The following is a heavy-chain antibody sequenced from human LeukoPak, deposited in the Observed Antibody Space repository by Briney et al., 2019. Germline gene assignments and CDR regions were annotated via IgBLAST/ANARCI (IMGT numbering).Heavy chain of an antibody. Sequence: PGGSLRLSCAASGFTFSSYNMNWVRQAPGKGLEWVSYISSSTSTIYYADSVKGRFTISRDNAKNSLYLQMHSLRAEDTAVYYCARGNGYCSGGSCAPVPFDYWGQGTLVTVSS. D-gene: IGHD2-15*01. V-gene: IGHV3-48*01. CDR1: GFTFSSYN. CDR3: ARGNGYCSGGSCAPVPFDY. CDR2: ISSSTSTI. J-gene: IGHJ4*02.